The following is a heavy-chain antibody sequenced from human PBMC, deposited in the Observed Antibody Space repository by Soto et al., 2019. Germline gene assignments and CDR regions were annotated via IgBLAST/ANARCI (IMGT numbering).Heavy chain of an antibody. CDR2: ISYDGSNK. J-gene: IGHJ5*02. Sequence: QVQLVESGGGVVQPGRSLRLSCAASGFTFSSYAMHWVRQAPGKGLEWVAVISYDGSNKYYADSVKGRFTISRDNSKNALYLQMNSLRAEDTAVYYCARDAIPEDRERNRIALEAGWFDPWGQGTLVTVSS. CDR3: ARDAIPEDRERNRIALEAGWFDP. D-gene: IGHD2-15*01. V-gene: IGHV3-30-3*01. CDR1: GFTFSSYA.